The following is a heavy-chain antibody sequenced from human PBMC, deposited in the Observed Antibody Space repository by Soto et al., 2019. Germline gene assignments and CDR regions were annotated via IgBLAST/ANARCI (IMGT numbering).Heavy chain of an antibody. Sequence: SETLSLTCAVYGGSFSGYYWSWIRQPPGKGLEWIGEINHSGSTNYNPSLKSRVTISVDTSKNQFSLKLSSVTAADTAVYYCAGRGYDFWSGYTTGFDPWGQGTLVTVSS. J-gene: IGHJ5*02. CDR2: INHSGST. CDR3: AGRGYDFWSGYTTGFDP. V-gene: IGHV4-34*01. D-gene: IGHD3-3*01. CDR1: GGSFSGYY.